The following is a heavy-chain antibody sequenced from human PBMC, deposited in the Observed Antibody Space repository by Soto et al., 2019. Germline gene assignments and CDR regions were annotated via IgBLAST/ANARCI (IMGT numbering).Heavy chain of an antibody. V-gene: IGHV4-59*01. CDR2: IYYTGYT. Sequence: SATLYLTCTVSGGSISSYSRSWIRQPPGKGLEWIGYIYYTGYTNYNPSLKSRVTISVDTSKNQFSLNVSSVTAADTAVYYCARVKWFGESGFDYWGQGTLVTVS. CDR3: ARVKWFGESGFDY. CDR1: GGSISSYS. J-gene: IGHJ4*02. D-gene: IGHD3-10*01.